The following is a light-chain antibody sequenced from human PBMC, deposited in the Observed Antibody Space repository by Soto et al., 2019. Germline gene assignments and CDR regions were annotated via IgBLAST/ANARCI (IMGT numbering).Light chain of an antibody. CDR3: QQRSNWPPGLT. Sequence: EIVLTQSPATLSLSPGERTTLSCRASQSVSSYLAWYQQQPGQAPRLLIYDASNRATGIPARFSGSGSGTDFTLTISSLEPGDFAVYYCQQRSNWPPGLTFGGGTKVDIK. CDR1: QSVSSY. J-gene: IGKJ4*01. V-gene: IGKV3-11*01. CDR2: DAS.